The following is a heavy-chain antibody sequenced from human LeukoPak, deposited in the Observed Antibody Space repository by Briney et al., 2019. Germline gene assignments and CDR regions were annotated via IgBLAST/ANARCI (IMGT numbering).Heavy chain of an antibody. D-gene: IGHD6-19*01. J-gene: IGHJ3*02. Sequence: SETLSLTCTVSGGSISSYYWSWIRQPPGKGLEWIGYIYYSGSTNYNPSLKSRVTISVDTSKNQFSLKLSSVTAADTAVYYCAGRYDRGGWYLDAFDIWGQGTMVTVSS. CDR2: IYYSGST. CDR1: GGSISSYY. CDR3: AGRYDRGGWYLDAFDI. V-gene: IGHV4-59*01.